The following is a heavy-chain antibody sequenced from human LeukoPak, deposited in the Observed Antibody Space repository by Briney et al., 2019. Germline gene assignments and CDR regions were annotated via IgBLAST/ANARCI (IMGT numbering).Heavy chain of an antibody. J-gene: IGHJ6*02. CDR3: ARDPGRHAGGLWYYYYGMDV. CDR1: GFTVSSNY. D-gene: IGHD2-21*01. Sequence: GGSLRLSCAASGFTVSSNYMSWVRQAPGKGLEWVSVIYSGGSTYYADSVKGRFTISRHNSKNTLYLQMNSLRAEDTAVYYCARDPGRHAGGLWYYYYGMDVWGQGTTVTVSS. CDR2: IYSGGST. V-gene: IGHV3-53*04.